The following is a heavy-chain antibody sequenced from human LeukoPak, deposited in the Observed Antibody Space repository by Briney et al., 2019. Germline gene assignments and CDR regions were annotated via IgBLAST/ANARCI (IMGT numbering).Heavy chain of an antibody. Sequence: ASVKVSCKASGYTFTSYDINWVRQATGRGLEWMGWMNPNSGNTGYAQKFQGRVTMTRNTSISTAYMELSSLRSEDTAVYYCARDLVRGANSIDPWGQGTLVTVSS. J-gene: IGHJ5*02. V-gene: IGHV1-8*01. CDR1: GYTFTSYD. CDR2: MNPNSGNT. D-gene: IGHD3-10*01. CDR3: ARDLVRGANSIDP.